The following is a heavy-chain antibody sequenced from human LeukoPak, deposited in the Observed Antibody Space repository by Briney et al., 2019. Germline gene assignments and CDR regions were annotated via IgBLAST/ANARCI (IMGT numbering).Heavy chain of an antibody. V-gene: IGHV3-11*01. CDR1: GFTFSDYY. Sequence: GGSLSLSCAASGFTFSDYYMSWIRQAPGKGLEWVSYISSSGSTIYYADSVKGRFTISRDNAKNSLYLQMNSLRAEDTAVYYCASRSYYDFWSGYKLFDYWGQGTLVTVSS. J-gene: IGHJ4*02. D-gene: IGHD3-3*01. CDR2: ISSSGSTI. CDR3: ASRSYYDFWSGYKLFDY.